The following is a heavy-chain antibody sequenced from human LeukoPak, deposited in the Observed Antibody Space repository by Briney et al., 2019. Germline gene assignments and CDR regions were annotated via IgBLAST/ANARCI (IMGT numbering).Heavy chain of an antibody. CDR1: GGSISSYY. CDR2: IYYSGST. CDR3: ARRTAAGNYFDY. D-gene: IGHD6-13*01. V-gene: IGHV4-59*08. J-gene: IGHJ4*02. Sequence: PSETLSLTCTVSGGSISSYYWSWIRQPPGKGLEWIGYIYYSGSTNYNPSLKSRVTISVATSKHQFSLKLSSVTAADTAVYYCARRTAAGNYFDYWGQGTLVTVSS.